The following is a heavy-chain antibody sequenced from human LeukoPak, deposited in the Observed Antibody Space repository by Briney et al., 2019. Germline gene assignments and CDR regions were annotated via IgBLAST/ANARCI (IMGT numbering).Heavy chain of an antibody. CDR3: ARDDCSGGSCFPDY. CDR2: ISAYNGNT. D-gene: IGHD2-15*01. CDR1: GYTFTSYG. V-gene: IGHV1-18*01. Sequence: ASVKVSCKASGYTFTSYGISWVRQAPGQGLEWMGWISAYNGNTNYAQKLQGRVTMTTDTSTSTAYMELRSLRSDDTAVYCCARDDCSGGSCFPDYWGQGTLVTVSS. J-gene: IGHJ4*02.